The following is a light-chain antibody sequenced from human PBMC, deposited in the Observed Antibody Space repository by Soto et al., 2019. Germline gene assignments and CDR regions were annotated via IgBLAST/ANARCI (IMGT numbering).Light chain of an antibody. CDR3: QQRSNWPLLT. CDR2: DAS. Sequence: EIVLTQSPATLSLSPGERATLSCRASQSVSSYLAWYQQKPGQAPRLLIYDASNRATGIPARFSGSGSGTDFTLTIISLEPEDDAVYYCQQRSNWPLLTFGGGTKVEIK. CDR1: QSVSSY. V-gene: IGKV3-11*01. J-gene: IGKJ4*01.